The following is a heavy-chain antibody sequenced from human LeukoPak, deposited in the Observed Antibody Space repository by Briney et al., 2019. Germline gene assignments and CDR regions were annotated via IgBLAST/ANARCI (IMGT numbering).Heavy chain of an antibody. D-gene: IGHD6-13*01. V-gene: IGHV3-23*01. J-gene: IGHJ4*02. CDR2: VSGNVAGT. CDR1: RVTFSSYA. CDR3: AKTPWYSSGWSIDY. Sequence: GGSLRLSCAPSRVTFSSYATSWGRQAPGKGREWGSGVSGNVAGTYYADSVKGRLTISRDNSKHMLYLKMNSLRAEDTAVYYCAKTPWYSSGWSIDYWGQGTLVTVSS.